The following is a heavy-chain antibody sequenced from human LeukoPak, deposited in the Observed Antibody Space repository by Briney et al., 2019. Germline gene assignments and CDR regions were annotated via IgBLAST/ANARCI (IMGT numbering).Heavy chain of an antibody. Sequence: ASVKVSCKASGYTFTSYDINWVRQATGQGLEWMGWMNPNSGNTGYAQKFQGRVTITRNTSISTAYMELSSLRSEDTAVYYCARNKRFGRREGYCSSTSCFPYYMDVWGKGTTVTVSS. CDR3: ARNKRFGRREGYCSSTSCFPYYMDV. CDR1: GYTFTSYD. J-gene: IGHJ6*03. V-gene: IGHV1-8*03. CDR2: MNPNSGNT. D-gene: IGHD2-2*01.